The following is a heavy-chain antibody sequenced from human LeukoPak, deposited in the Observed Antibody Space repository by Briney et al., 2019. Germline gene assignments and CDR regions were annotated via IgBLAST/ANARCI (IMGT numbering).Heavy chain of an antibody. Sequence: PGGSLRLSGAASGVPFSSYSMTWVRQAPGKGLEWVANIKPDGTTKFYVDSVKGRFTISRDNALNSLYLQMNSLRAEDTAIYYCARSIPYGTTWYGRSDYWGQGTLVTVSS. J-gene: IGHJ4*02. CDR1: GVPFSSYS. CDR3: ARSIPYGTTWYGRSDY. CDR2: IKPDGTTK. V-gene: IGHV3-7*03. D-gene: IGHD6-13*01.